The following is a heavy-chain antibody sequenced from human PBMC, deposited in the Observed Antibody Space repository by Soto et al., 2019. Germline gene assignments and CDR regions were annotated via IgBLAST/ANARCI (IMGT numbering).Heavy chain of an antibody. CDR3: ARSGSGWLPSH. D-gene: IGHD5-12*01. CDR2: INAGNGNT. V-gene: IGHV1-3*01. Sequence: QVQLVQSGAEVKKPGASVKVSCKASGYTFTSYAMHWVRQAPGQRLEWMGWINAGNGNTKYSQKFQGRVTITRDTSASRAYMELSSLRSEDTAVYYCARSGSGWLPSHWGQGTLVTVSS. J-gene: IGHJ4*02. CDR1: GYTFTSYA.